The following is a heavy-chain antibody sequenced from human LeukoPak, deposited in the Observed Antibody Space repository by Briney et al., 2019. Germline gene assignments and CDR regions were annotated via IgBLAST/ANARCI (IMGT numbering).Heavy chain of an antibody. CDR2: ISSSGSTI. CDR1: GFTFSSYE. D-gene: IGHD3-22*01. V-gene: IGHV3-48*03. CDR3: ARDRYDSSGYPPFFDY. J-gene: IGHJ4*02. Sequence: GGSLRLSCAASGFTFSSYEMDWVRQAPGKGLEWVSYISSSGSTIYYADSVKGRFTISRDNAKNSLYLQMNGLRAEDTAVYYCARDRYDSSGYPPFFDYWGQGTLVTVSS.